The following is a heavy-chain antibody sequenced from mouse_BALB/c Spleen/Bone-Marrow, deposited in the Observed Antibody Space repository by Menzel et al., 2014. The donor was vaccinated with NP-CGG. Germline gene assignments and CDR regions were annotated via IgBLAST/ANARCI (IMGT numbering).Heavy chain of an antibody. D-gene: IGHD4-1*01. CDR1: GYTFTNYT. J-gene: IGHJ4*01. CDR2: INPSSGYT. V-gene: IGHV1-4*01. Sequence: QVQLQQSGAELARPGASVKMSCKASGYTFTNYTMHWVKQRPGQGLERIGYINPSSGYTNYNQKFKDTATLTADKSSSTAYMQPSSLTSADSAVYYCARGKTGFYGMDYWGQGASVTVSS. CDR3: ARGKTGFYGMDY.